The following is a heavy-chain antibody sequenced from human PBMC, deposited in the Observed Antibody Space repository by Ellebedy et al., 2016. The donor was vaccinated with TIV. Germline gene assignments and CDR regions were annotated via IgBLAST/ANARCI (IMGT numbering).Heavy chain of an antibody. V-gene: IGHV3-7*01. CDR3: AREHIVATIRYYYYGMDV. J-gene: IGHJ6*02. D-gene: IGHD5-12*01. CDR2: IKQDGSEK. Sequence: GESLKISXAASGFTFSSYWMSWVRQAPGKGLEWVANIKQDGSEKYYVDSVKGRFTISRDNAKNSLYLQMNSLRAEDTAVYYCAREHIVATIRYYYYGMDVWGQGTTVTVSS. CDR1: GFTFSSYW.